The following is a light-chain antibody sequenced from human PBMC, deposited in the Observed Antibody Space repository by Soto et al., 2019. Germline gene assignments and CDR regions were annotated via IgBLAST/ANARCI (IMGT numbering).Light chain of an antibody. Sequence: QSVLTQSPSASASLGASVMLTCTRSSGHSRYDIAWHQQQPEQGPRSLMKLNSDGSHSKGDGIPDRFSGSSAGSERYLSISSHHYEDEADYCCPIGGSAIQVFGGGTKLTVL. J-gene: IGLJ3*02. V-gene: IGLV4-69*01. CDR2: LNSDGSH. CDR3: PIGGSAIQV. CDR1: SGHSRYD.